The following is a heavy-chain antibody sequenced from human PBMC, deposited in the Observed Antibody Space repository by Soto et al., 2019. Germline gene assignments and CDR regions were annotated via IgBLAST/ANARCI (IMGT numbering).Heavy chain of an antibody. V-gene: IGHV4-31*03. CDR1: GGSISSGGYY. Sequence: SETLSLTCTVSGGSISSGGYYWSWIRQHPGKGLEWIGYIYYSGSTYYNPSLKSRVTISVDTSKNQFSLKLSSVTAADTAVYYCASSVVVPAAPMDRPTLFDYWGQGTLVTVSS. D-gene: IGHD2-2*01. CDR3: ASSVVVPAAPMDRPTLFDY. CDR2: IYYSGST. J-gene: IGHJ4*02.